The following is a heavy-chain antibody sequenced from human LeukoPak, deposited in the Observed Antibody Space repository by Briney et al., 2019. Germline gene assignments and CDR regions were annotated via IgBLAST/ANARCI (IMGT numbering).Heavy chain of an antibody. Sequence: ASVKVSCKASGYTFTSYDINWVRQATGQGLEWMGWMNPNSGNTGYAQKFQGRVTITRNTSISTAYMELSSLRSEDTAVYYCARVGIAAAGIDHWGQGTLVTVSS. CDR3: ARVGIAAAGIDH. J-gene: IGHJ4*02. D-gene: IGHD6-13*01. CDR1: GYTFTSYD. V-gene: IGHV1-8*03. CDR2: MNPNSGNT.